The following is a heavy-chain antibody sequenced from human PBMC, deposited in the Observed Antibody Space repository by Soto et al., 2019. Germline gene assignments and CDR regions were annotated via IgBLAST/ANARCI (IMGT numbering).Heavy chain of an antibody. V-gene: IGHV4-59*08. J-gene: IGHJ6*02. CDR3: ARQGFGPLHGLVDV. Sequence: QVQLQESGPGMVKPSETLSLSCTVSGGSISSYYWSWFRQPPGQRMEWIGYVHHSWGASYNPSLQSLVAISLVPSKSQFSLKVTSLTATDTAGYYCARQGFGPLHGLVDVWGQGTTVTVSS. CDR1: GGSISSYY. D-gene: IGHD3-10*01. CDR2: VHHSWGA.